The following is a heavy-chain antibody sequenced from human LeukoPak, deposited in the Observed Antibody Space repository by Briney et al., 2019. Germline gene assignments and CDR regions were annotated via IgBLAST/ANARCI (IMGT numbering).Heavy chain of an antibody. J-gene: IGHJ5*02. CDR1: GGTFSSYA. CDR3: ARERIEMATITNWFDP. D-gene: IGHD5-24*01. V-gene: IGHV1-69*05. Sequence: SVKVSCKASGGTFSSYAISWVRQAPGQGLEWMGGIIPIFGTANCAQKFQGRVTITTDESTSTAYMELSSLRSEDTAVYYCARERIEMATITNWFDPWGQGTLVTVSS. CDR2: IIPIFGTA.